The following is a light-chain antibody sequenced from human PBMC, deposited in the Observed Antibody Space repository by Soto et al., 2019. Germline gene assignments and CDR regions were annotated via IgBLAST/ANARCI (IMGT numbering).Light chain of an antibody. V-gene: IGKV1-39*01. CDR2: AAS. Sequence: DIQMTQSPSSLSASVGDRVTITCRASQSIRNFLNWCQQKPGKAPKVLIYAASSLQSGVPSRFSGCGSGTDFTLTISSLQPEDSATYYCQQSYSTPTFGQGTKVDIK. CDR1: QSIRNF. J-gene: IGKJ1*01. CDR3: QQSYSTPT.